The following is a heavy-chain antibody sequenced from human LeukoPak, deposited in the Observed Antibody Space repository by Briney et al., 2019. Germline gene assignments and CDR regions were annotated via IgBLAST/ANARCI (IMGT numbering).Heavy chain of an antibody. D-gene: IGHD5-12*01. CDR3: ARGEGYSGYDRRGYFYYYMDV. CDR2: IIPIFGTA. Sequence: SVKVSCKASGGTFSSYAISWVRQAPGQGLEWMGGIIPIFGTANYAQKFQGRVTITTDESTSTAYMELSSLRSEDTAVHYCARGEGYSGYDRRGYFYYYMDVWGKGTTVTVSS. CDR1: GGTFSSYA. V-gene: IGHV1-69*05. J-gene: IGHJ6*03.